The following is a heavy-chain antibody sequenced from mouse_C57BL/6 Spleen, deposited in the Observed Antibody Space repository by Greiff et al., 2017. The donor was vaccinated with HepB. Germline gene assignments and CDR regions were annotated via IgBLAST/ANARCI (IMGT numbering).Heavy chain of an antibody. CDR2: ISSGGSYT. J-gene: IGHJ4*01. V-gene: IGHV5-6*01. CDR1: GFTFSSYG. CDR3: ARQGGNYPYAMDY. Sequence: EVQRVESGGDLVKPGGSLKLSCAASGFTFSSYGMSWVRQTPDKRLEWVATISSGGSYTYYPDSVKGRFTISRDNAKNTLYLQMSSLKSEDTAMYYCARQGGNYPYAMDYWGQGTSVTVSS. D-gene: IGHD2-1*01.